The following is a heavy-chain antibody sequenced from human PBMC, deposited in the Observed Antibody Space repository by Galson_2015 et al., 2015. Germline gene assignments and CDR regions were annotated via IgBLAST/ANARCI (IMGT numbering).Heavy chain of an antibody. Sequence: SLRLSCAASGFTFSSAWMNWVRQTPEKGLEWVARIKNKAKGATRDCAAPVKGRFLISRDDSENTLFLQMNSLKSEDTAVYYCTTGWVQDSHDGQWGQGTLVIVSS. D-gene: IGHD5-18*01. J-gene: IGHJ1*01. CDR1: GFTFSSAW. V-gene: IGHV3-15*05. CDR3: TTGWVQDSHDGQ. CDR2: IKNKAKGATR.